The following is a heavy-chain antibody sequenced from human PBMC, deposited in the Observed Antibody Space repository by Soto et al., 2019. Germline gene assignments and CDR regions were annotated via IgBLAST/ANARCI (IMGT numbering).Heavy chain of an antibody. CDR2: IKTATEGGTT. V-gene: IGHV3-15*06. D-gene: IGHD3-16*01. Sequence: EVQLVESGGGLVKPGGSLRLSCAASGFSFSTAWMSWVRQAPGKGLEWVGRIKTATEGGTTNFAAPVKGRFTISSDDSKNMLYLQMNSLKTDDPAVYYCSTWGGYWGQGTLVTVSS. CDR1: GFSFSTAW. CDR3: STWGGY. J-gene: IGHJ4*02.